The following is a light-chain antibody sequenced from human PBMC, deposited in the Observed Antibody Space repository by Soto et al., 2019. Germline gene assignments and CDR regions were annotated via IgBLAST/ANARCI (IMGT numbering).Light chain of an antibody. V-gene: IGKV3-15*01. CDR3: QQYINWPLT. Sequence: EIVMTQSPATLSVSPGERATLSCRASQSVSNNFAWYQLKPGQAPRLLIYDASTRATGIPARFTGSGSGTAFTLTISSLQSEDSAVYYCQQYINWPLTFGGGTRVEIK. CDR2: DAS. CDR1: QSVSNN. J-gene: IGKJ4*01.